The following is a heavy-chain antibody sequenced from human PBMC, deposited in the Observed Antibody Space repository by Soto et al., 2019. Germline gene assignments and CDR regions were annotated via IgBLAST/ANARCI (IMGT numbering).Heavy chain of an antibody. CDR3: ARDDQDYYESSGYLYGMDV. D-gene: IGHD3-22*01. CDR1: GYTFTSYG. CDR2: ISAYNGNT. J-gene: IGHJ6*02. Sequence: QVQLVQSGAEVKKPGASVKVSCKASGYTFTSYGISWVRQAHGQGLEWMGWISAYNGNTNYAQKLQGRVTMTTDTSTSTAYMELRSLRSDDTAVYYCARDDQDYYESSGYLYGMDVWGQGTTVTVSS. V-gene: IGHV1-18*01.